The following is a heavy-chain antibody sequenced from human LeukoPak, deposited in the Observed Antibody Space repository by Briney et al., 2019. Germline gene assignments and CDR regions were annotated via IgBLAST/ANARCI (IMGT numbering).Heavy chain of an antibody. CDR3: ATRPPSETYYAVSDF. CDR2: ISSSGGVT. Sequence: PGGTLRLSCAASGLTFSRHGVTWVRQHPGKGLEWVSGISSSGGVTYYADSVKGRFTIPRDNSKNTVFLQMNSLRAEDTAVYYCATRPPSETYYAVSDFWGQGTLVTVSS. CDR1: GLTFSRHG. J-gene: IGHJ4*02. V-gene: IGHV3-23*01. D-gene: IGHD1-26*01.